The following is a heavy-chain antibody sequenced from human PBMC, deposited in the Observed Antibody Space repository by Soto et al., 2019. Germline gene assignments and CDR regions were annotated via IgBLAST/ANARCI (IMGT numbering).Heavy chain of an antibody. CDR3: ASYCTNGVCPPPHTYYYYYYMDV. CDR2: ISGSGGST. D-gene: IGHD2-8*01. V-gene: IGHV3-23*01. Sequence: GGSLRLSCAASGFTFSSYAMSWVRQAPGKGLEWVSAISGSGGSTYYADSVKGRFTISRDNSKNTLYLQMNSLRAEDTAVYYCASYCTNGVCPPPHTYYYYYYMDVWGKGTTVTVSS. J-gene: IGHJ6*03. CDR1: GFTFSSYA.